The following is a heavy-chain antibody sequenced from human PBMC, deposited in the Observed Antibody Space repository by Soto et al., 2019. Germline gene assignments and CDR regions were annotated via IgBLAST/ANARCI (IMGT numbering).Heavy chain of an antibody. CDR3: ARGGEYQLLLRDYYYHNMAV. CDR2: VNHSGTT. V-gene: IGHV4-34*01. D-gene: IGHD2-2*01. J-gene: IGHJ6*03. CDR1: DGSISGYY. Sequence: QVQLQQWGAGLLKPSETLALTCAVYDGSISGYYWSWIRQPPGKGLEWIGEVNHSGTTNYNPSLQSLFTISVDASANRFCLSLRSVTAADTAVYYCARGGEYQLLLRDYYYHNMAVWCKGTTVTDSS.